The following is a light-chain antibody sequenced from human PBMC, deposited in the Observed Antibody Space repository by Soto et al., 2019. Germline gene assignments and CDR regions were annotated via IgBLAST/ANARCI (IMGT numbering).Light chain of an antibody. CDR3: QQYNNCPPVT. J-gene: IGKJ2*01. CDR2: GAS. CDR1: QSVNNY. Sequence: EIVMTQSPATLSVSPGERVTLSCRASQSVNNYLAWYQQKAGQAPRLLIYGASTRASGIPARFSGSGSGTEFSLTISSLQSEDFAVYYCQQYNNCPPVTFGQGTKLEFK. V-gene: IGKV3-15*01.